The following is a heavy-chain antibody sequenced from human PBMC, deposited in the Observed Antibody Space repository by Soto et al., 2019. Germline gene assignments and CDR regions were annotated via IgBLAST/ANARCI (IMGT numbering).Heavy chain of an antibody. D-gene: IGHD6-13*01. CDR1: GFTFSGHG. Sequence: GGSLRLSCAASGFTFSGHGMHWVRQAPGKGLEWVAVISYDGVNKFYADSVKGRFTISRDNAKNSLYLQMNSLRAEDTAVYYCARFKGYSSSRYDYWGQGTLVTVSS. CDR3: ARFKGYSSSRYDY. J-gene: IGHJ4*02. V-gene: IGHV3-30*03. CDR2: ISYDGVNK.